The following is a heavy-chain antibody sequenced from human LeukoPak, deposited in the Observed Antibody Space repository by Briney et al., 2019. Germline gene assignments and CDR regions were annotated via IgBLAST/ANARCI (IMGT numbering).Heavy chain of an antibody. CDR2: FFQSGSP. CDR3: ARAPRGYFDL. V-gene: IGHV4-30-4*01. J-gene: IGHJ4*02. Sequence: SQTLSLTCTVSGGSISGDDYYWGWIRQSPEKGLEWIGYFFQSGSPYYNPSLESRVTISVDMSNNQFSLKVSSVTAADTALYFCARAPRGYFDLWGQGTLVTVSS. D-gene: IGHD3-10*01. CDR1: GGSISGDDYY.